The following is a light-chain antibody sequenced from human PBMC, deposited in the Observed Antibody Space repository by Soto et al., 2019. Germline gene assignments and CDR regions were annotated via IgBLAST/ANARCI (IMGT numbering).Light chain of an antibody. J-gene: IGLJ1*01. CDR3: CSYAGSSTHYV. V-gene: IGLV2-23*01. Sequence: QSVLTQPGSVSESPGHSITISCPGTSSDVGSYNLVSWYQQHPGKAPKLMIYEGSKRPSGVSNRFSGSKSGNTASLTISGLQAEDEADYYCCSYAGSSTHYVFGTGTKVTVL. CDR2: EGS. CDR1: SSDVGSYNL.